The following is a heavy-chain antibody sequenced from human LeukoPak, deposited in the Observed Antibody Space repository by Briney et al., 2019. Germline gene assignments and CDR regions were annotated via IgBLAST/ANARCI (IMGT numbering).Heavy chain of an antibody. J-gene: IGHJ4*02. CDR3: ARRSGGYGLDY. CDR1: GFAFNTYS. Sequence: KPGGSLRLSCAASGFAFNTYSMNWVRQAPGKGLEWVSSISSSSSYIYYADSVKGRFTISRDNAKNSLYLQMNSLRAEDTAVYYCARRSGGYGLDYWGQGTLVTVSS. V-gene: IGHV3-21*01. D-gene: IGHD1-26*01. CDR2: ISSSSSYI.